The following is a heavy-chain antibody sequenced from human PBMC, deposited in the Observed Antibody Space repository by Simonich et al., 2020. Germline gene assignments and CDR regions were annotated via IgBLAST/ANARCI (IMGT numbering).Heavy chain of an antibody. J-gene: IGHJ4*02. V-gene: IGHV3-21*01. D-gene: IGHD3-10*01. CDR1: GFTFSRYS. Sequence: GGGLVKPGGSLRLSCAASGFTFSRYSMNWVRQAPGKGLEWVSSISSSSSYIYYADSVKGRYTISRDTAKNSLYLQMNSLRAEDTAVYYCARDTSYYGSGSYYFDYWGQGTLVTVSS. CDR2: ISSSSSYI. CDR3: ARDTSYYGSGSYYFDY.